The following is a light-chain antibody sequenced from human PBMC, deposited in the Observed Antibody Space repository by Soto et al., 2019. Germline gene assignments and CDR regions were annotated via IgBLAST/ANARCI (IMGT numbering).Light chain of an antibody. J-gene: IGLJ2*01. V-gene: IGLV1-40*01. CDR2: GNS. Sequence: QSVLTQPPSVSGAPGQRGTISCTGSSSNIGAGYDVHWYQQLPGTATKLLIYGNSNRPSGVPDRFSGSKSGTSASLAITGLQAEDEADYYCQSYDSSLSGSHVVFGGGTKLTVL. CDR1: SSNIGAGYD. CDR3: QSYDSSLSGSHVV.